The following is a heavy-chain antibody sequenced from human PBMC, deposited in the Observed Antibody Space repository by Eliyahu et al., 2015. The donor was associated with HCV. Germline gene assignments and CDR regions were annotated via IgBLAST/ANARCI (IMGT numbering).Heavy chain of an antibody. CDR2: IFANDAK. V-gene: IGHV2-26*01. D-gene: IGHD1-26*01. J-gene: IGHJ6*03. Sequence: QVTLKESGPVLMKPTETLPLTCTVSGFSLNNRLGXSWVRQPPGKALEWLAHIFANDAKSYSTSLKSRLTISNDASRGQVVLTMTNMDPVDTATYYCARVSTELLLWNWWYYLDVWGRGTTVTVSS. CDR3: ARVSTELLLWNWWYYLDV. CDR1: GFSLNNRLG.